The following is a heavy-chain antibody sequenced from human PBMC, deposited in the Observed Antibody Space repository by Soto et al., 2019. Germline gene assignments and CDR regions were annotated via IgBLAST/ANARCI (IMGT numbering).Heavy chain of an antibody. D-gene: IGHD6-13*01. J-gene: IGHJ5*02. CDR3: ARAQGIAAPWYWFDP. Sequence: ASVKVSCKASGYTFTGYYMHWVRQAPGQGLEWMGWINPNSGGTNYAQKFQGWVIMTRDTSISTAYMELSRLRSDDTAVYYCARAQGIAAPWYWFDPWGQGTLVTVSS. V-gene: IGHV1-2*04. CDR2: INPNSGGT. CDR1: GYTFTGYY.